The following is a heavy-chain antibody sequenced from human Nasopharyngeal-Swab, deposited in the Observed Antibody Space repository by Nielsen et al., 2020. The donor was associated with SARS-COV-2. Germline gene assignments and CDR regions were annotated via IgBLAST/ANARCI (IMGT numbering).Heavy chain of an antibody. CDR2: IYYSGST. Sequence: SETLSLTCTVSGVSITSAGYYWSWIRQPPGKGLEWIGYIYYSGSTNYNPSLKSRVTISVDTSKNQFSLKLSSVTAADTAVYYCARDPRGWLQLPHWYFDLWGRGTLVTVSS. CDR1: GVSITSAGYY. D-gene: IGHD5-24*01. J-gene: IGHJ2*01. V-gene: IGHV4-61*08. CDR3: ARDPRGWLQLPHWYFDL.